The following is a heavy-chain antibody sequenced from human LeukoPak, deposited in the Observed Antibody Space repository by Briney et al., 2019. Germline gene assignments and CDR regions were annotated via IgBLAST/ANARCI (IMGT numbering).Heavy chain of an antibody. Sequence: GGSLRLSCAASGFTFRNYWMNWVRQAPGKGLEWVANIKHDGSEKYSVDSVKGRFTISRDNAKNSLYLQMNSLRAEDTAVYYCTRDRAISGMDYWGQGTLVTVSS. J-gene: IGHJ4*02. V-gene: IGHV3-7*03. CDR3: TRDRAISGMDY. CDR2: IKHDGSEK. D-gene: IGHD3-10*01. CDR1: GFTFRNYW.